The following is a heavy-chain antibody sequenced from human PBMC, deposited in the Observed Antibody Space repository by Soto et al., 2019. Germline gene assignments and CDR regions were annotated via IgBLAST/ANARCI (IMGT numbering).Heavy chain of an antibody. CDR1: GGSISSYY. V-gene: IGHV4-59*01. CDR3: ARGLVADYGDYPFDY. CDR2: IYYSGST. Sequence: QVQLQESGPGLVKPSETLSLTCTVSGGSISSYYWSWIRQPPGKGLEWIGYIYYSGSTNYNPSLKRRVTISVDTSKNQFSLKLSSVTAADTAVYYCARGLVADYGDYPFDYWGQGTLVTVSS. D-gene: IGHD4-17*01. J-gene: IGHJ4*02.